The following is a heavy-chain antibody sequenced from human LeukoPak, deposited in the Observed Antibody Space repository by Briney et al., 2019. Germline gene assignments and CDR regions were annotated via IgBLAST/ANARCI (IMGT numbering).Heavy chain of an antibody. D-gene: IGHD3-16*01. CDR3: ARDALGGRTKFDS. CDR2: TNGDGSRI. CDR1: GFTFSSHW. V-gene: IGHV3-74*01. Sequence: QPGGSLRLSCVASGFTFSSHWMHWVRQVPGKGLMWVSRTNGDGSRIHYGDSVKGRFTISGDNAKNTLYLQMTSLRGDDTAIYFCARDALGGRTKFDSWGHGSLVTVSS. J-gene: IGHJ4*01.